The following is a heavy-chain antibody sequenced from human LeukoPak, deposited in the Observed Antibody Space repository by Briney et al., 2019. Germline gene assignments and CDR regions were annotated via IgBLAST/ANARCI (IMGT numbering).Heavy chain of an antibody. Sequence: GGSLRLSCTASGFRFSNYAMNWVRQAPGKGLEWVSVISGGGSSTNYADSVKGRFTISRENSKNTLYLQMNSLRTEDTAVYYCAHTDSYYFDSGMVSWGQGALVTVSS. CDR3: AHTDSYYFDSGMVS. J-gene: IGHJ5*02. CDR2: ISGGGSST. D-gene: IGHD3-22*01. V-gene: IGHV3-23*01. CDR1: GFRFSNYA.